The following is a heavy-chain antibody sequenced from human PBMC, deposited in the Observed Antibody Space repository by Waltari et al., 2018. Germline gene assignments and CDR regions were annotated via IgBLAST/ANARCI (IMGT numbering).Heavy chain of an antibody. CDR3: AKDTVIIWNRVDQGGHFDL. V-gene: IGHV3-23*04. D-gene: IGHD3-22*01. CDR1: GFTFGRYD. J-gene: IGHJ2*01. CDR2: ISGGGVSA. Sequence: EVQLVESGGTLIQQGGSLRLSCAACGFTFGRYDMKWVRQAPGKGLEWVSAISGGGVSAYYADSVRARFTTSRDNSKDILYLQMNSLRVEDTAVYHCAKDTVIIWNRVDQGGHFDLWGRGTLVTVSS.